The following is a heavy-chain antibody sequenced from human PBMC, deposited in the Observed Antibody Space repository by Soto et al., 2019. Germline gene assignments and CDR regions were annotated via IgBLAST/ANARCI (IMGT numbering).Heavy chain of an antibody. CDR1: GFTFSSYA. D-gene: IGHD6-6*01. CDR2: ISGSGGST. CDR3: AKDLIAARYFYYYGMDV. J-gene: IGHJ6*02. V-gene: IGHV3-23*01. Sequence: GGSLRLSCAASGFTFSSYAMSWVRQAPGKGPEWVSAISGSGGSTYYADSVKGRFTISRDNSKNTLYLQMNSLRAEDTAVYYCAKDLIAARYFYYYGMDVWGQGTTVTVSS.